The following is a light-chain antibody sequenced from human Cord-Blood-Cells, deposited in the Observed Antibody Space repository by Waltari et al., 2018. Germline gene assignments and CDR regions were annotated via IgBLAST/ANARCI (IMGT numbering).Light chain of an antibody. Sequence: EIVLTQSPGTLSLSPGERATLSCRASQSVSRSSLALYQQKPGQAPRLLIYGASSRATGIPDRFSGSGSGTDFTLTISRLEPEDFAVYYCQQYGSSPRLTFGGGTKVEIK. V-gene: IGKV3-20*01. CDR2: GAS. J-gene: IGKJ4*01. CDR3: QQYGSSPRLT. CDR1: QSVSRSS.